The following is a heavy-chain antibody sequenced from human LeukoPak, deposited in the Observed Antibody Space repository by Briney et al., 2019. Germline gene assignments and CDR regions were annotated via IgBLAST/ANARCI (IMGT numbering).Heavy chain of an antibody. CDR3: ARDTYTTVTAMDV. CDR1: GGTFSSYA. Sequence: ASVKVSCKASGGTFSSYAISWVRQAPGQGLEWMGWISAYNGNTDYPRNLQGRVTLTTDTSTSTAYMELRSLRSDDTAVYYCARDTYTTVTAMDVWGKGTTVIVSS. V-gene: IGHV1-18*01. CDR2: ISAYNGNT. J-gene: IGHJ6*03. D-gene: IGHD4-17*01.